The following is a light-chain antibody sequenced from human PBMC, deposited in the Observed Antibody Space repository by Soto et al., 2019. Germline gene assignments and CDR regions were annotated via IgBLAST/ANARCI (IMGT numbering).Light chain of an antibody. CDR1: QTVTSH. V-gene: IGKV3-11*01. CDR3: QERSNWPMYT. J-gene: IGKJ2*01. CDR2: DAA. Sequence: EVVLTQSPATLSLSPGERATLSCRASQTVTSHLAWYQQKPGRAPRLLMYDAANRAAGIPARFSGSGSGTDFTLTIDSLEPEDFAVYYCQERSNWPMYTFGQGTKVEIK.